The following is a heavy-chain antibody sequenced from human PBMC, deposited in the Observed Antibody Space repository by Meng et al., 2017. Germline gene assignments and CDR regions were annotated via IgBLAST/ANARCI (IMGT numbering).Heavy chain of an antibody. Sequence: QVQLVESGAEVKEPGASVKVSCKPSGYHFPDYYIHWVRQAPGQGLEWMGRIDPKNGDTHYAQKFQGRVTMTGDTSISTAYMDLSGLRSDDTAVYYCARDEDISAAGKLFGDYWGQGTLVTVSS. CDR1: GYHFPDYY. D-gene: IGHD6-13*01. CDR2: IDPKNGDT. J-gene: IGHJ4*02. V-gene: IGHV1-2*06. CDR3: ARDEDISAAGKLFGDY.